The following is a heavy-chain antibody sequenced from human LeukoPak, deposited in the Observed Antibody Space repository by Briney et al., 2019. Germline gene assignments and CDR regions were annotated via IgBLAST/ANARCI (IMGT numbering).Heavy chain of an antibody. CDR2: ICGSNTYI. CDR3: ARDKSTTVRFLQYY. Sequence: GGSLRLSCATSGFTFSIYTVNWVRQAPGKGLEWVSSICGSNTYIYYADSVKGRFTISRDNAKNSLYLQMNSLRGEDTAVYYCARDKSTTVRFLQYYWGQGTLVTVSS. V-gene: IGHV3-21*04. D-gene: IGHD3-3*01. CDR1: GFTFSIYT. J-gene: IGHJ4*02.